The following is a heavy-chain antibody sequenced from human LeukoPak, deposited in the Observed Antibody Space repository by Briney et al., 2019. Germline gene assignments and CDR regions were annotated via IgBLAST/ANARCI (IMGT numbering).Heavy chain of an antibody. J-gene: IGHJ4*02. CDR2: IFSDGTT. V-gene: IGHV4-59*02. CDR3: ARGSERFGKFDF. D-gene: IGHD3-10*01. CDR1: GVSVSTYY. Sequence: PSETLSLTCTVSGVSVSTYYWSWIRQSPGRGLEWIGYIFSDGTTNYNPSLKSRVTISMDTSKNQFSLKLSSVTAADAAVYYCARGSERFGKFDFWGLGTLVTVS.